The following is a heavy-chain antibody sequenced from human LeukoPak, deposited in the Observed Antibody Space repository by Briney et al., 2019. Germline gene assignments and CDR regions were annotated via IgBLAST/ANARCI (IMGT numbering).Heavy chain of an antibody. Sequence: ASVKVSCKASGYTFTSYDINWVRQATGQGLEWMGWMNPNSGNTGYAQKFQGRVTMTRNTSISTAYMELSSLRSEDTAMYYCARAPTFSYYDFWSGYYYWFDPWGQGTLVTVSS. V-gene: IGHV1-8*01. J-gene: IGHJ5*02. D-gene: IGHD3-3*01. CDR1: GYTFTSYD. CDR3: ARAPTFSYYDFWSGYYYWFDP. CDR2: MNPNSGNT.